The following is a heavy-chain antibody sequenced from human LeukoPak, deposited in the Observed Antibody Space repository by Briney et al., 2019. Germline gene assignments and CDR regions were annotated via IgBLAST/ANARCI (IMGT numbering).Heavy chain of an antibody. Sequence: SETLSLTCTVSGGYISSSSYYWGWNRQPPGKGLEWIGSIYYSGSTYYNPSLKSRVTISVDTSKNQFSLKLSSVTAADTAVYYCASAYCGGDCTPYWYFDLWGRGTLVTVSS. J-gene: IGHJ2*01. V-gene: IGHV4-39*07. CDR3: ASAYCGGDCTPYWYFDL. CDR2: IYYSGST. D-gene: IGHD2-21*02. CDR1: GGYISSSSYY.